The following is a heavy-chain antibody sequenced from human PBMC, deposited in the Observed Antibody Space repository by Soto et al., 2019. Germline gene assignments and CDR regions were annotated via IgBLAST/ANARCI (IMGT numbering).Heavy chain of an antibody. D-gene: IGHD3-22*01. CDR2: ISYDGSNK. J-gene: IGHJ3*02. Sequence: QVQLVESGGGVVQPGRSLRLSCAASGFTFSSYAMHWVRQAPGKGLEWVAVISYDGSNKYYADSVKGRFTISRDNSKNTLYLKMNSLRAADTAVYYCARAVYYYDSRGAFDIWGPGTMVTVSS. V-gene: IGHV3-30-3*01. CDR3: ARAVYYYDSRGAFDI. CDR1: GFTFSSYA.